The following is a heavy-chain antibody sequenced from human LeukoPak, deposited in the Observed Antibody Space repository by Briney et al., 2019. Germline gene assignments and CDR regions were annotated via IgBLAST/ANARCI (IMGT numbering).Heavy chain of an antibody. Sequence: GGSLRLSCAASGFSVGSNYMSWVRQAPGKGLEWVSLIYSGGSTNYADSVKGRFTISRDNSRNTLFLQMNSLRAEDTAVYYCAELGITMIGGVWGKGTTVTISS. CDR2: IYSGGST. V-gene: IGHV3-66*01. D-gene: IGHD3-10*02. J-gene: IGHJ6*04. CDR1: GFSVGSNY. CDR3: AELGITMIGGV.